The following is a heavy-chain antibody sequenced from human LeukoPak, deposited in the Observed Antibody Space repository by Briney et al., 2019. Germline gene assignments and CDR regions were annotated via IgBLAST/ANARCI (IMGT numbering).Heavy chain of an antibody. J-gene: IGHJ4*02. CDR1: GGSISSSSYY. Sequence: SETLSLTCTVSGGSISSSSYYWGWVRQPPGKGLEWIANIHYSGSTYYSPSLRSRVTISVDTSKNQFSLKLTSVTAADTAVYYCARHASVSGNWPRPLDYWGQGSLVTVSS. CDR2: IHYSGST. V-gene: IGHV4-39*01. D-gene: IGHD3-3*01. CDR3: ARHASVSGNWPRPLDY.